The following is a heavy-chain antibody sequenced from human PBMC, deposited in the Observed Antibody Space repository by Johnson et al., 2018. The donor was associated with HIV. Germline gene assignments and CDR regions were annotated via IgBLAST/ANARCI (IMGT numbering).Heavy chain of an antibody. J-gene: IGHJ3*01. CDR2: IRYDGSNK. CDR1: GFTFSSYG. Sequence: QVQLVESGGGVVQPGGSLRLSCAASGFTFSSYGMHWVRQAPGKGLEWVAFIRYDGSNKYYADSVKGRFTISRDNSKNTLYVQMNSLRPEDTALYYCAKDEAQTLASAGRDAFDFWGQGTAVTV. CDR3: AKDEAQTLASAGRDAFDF. V-gene: IGHV3-30*02. D-gene: IGHD6-13*01.